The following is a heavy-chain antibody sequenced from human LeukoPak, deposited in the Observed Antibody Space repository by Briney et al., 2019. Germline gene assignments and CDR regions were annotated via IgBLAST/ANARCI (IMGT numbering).Heavy chain of an antibody. CDR3: ARVPVAGTRDYFDY. CDR2: ISSSSSYI. J-gene: IGHJ4*02. CDR1: GFTFSSYS. Sequence: KPGGSLRLSCAASGFTFSSYSMNWVRQAPGKGLEWVSSISSSSSYIYYADSVKGRFTISRDNAKNSLYLQMNSLRAEDTAVYYCARVPVAGTRDYFDYWGQGTLVTVSS. D-gene: IGHD6-19*01. V-gene: IGHV3-21*01.